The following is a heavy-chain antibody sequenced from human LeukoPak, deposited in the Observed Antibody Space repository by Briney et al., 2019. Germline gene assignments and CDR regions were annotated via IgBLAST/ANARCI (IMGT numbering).Heavy chain of an antibody. Sequence: GGSLRLSCAASGFTFNSYAMNWVRQAPGKGLEWVSLITGSSDQTYYADPVKGRFTISRDSSKNTLYLQMNSLRADDTAVYYCATDRIYDSSGYYRFDYWGQGTLVTVSS. CDR1: GFTFNSYA. CDR3: ATDRIYDSSGYYRFDY. V-gene: IGHV3-23*01. D-gene: IGHD3-22*01. J-gene: IGHJ4*02. CDR2: ITGSSDQT.